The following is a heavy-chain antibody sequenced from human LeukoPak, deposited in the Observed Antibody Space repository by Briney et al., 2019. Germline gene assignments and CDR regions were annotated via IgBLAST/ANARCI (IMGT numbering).Heavy chain of an antibody. J-gene: IGHJ4*02. CDR2: IYSGGST. Sequence: GGSLRLSCAASGFTFSSYAMHWVRQAPGKGLEWVSLIYSGGSTYYADSVKGRFTISRDNSKNTLYLQMNSLRAEDTAIYYCARDERLLSFLKWGQGTLVTVSS. CDR1: GFTFSSYA. V-gene: IGHV3-23*03. D-gene: IGHD3-3*01. CDR3: ARDERLLSFLK.